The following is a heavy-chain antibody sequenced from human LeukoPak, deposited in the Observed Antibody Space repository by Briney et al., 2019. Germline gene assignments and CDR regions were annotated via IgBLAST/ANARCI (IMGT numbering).Heavy chain of an antibody. CDR1: GFTYSESW. V-gene: IGHV3-21*01. J-gene: IGHJ4*02. Sequence: GGSLRLSCEASGFTYSESWMTWVRQAPGKGLEWVSSISSSSSYIYYADSVKGRFTISRDNAKNSLFLQMNSLRAEDTAVYYCATLRGYSSSWFGYWGQGTLVTVSS. D-gene: IGHD6-13*01. CDR3: ATLRGYSSSWFGY. CDR2: ISSSSSYI.